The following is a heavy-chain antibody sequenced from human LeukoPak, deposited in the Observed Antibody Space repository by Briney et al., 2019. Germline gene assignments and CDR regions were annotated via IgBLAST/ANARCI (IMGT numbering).Heavy chain of an antibody. CDR1: GYAFTSYG. V-gene: IGHV1-69*06. D-gene: IGHD3-22*01. J-gene: IGHJ4*02. Sequence: GASVKVSCKASGYAFTSYGISWVRQAPGQGLEWMGGIIPIFGTANYAQKFQGRVTITADKSTSTAYMELSSLRSEDTAVYYCATHLHYYDSRAGSYFDYWGQGTLVTVSS. CDR2: IIPIFGTA. CDR3: ATHLHYYDSRAGSYFDY.